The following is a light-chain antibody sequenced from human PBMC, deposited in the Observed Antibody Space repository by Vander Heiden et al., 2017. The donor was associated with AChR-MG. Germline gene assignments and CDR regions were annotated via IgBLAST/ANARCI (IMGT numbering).Light chain of an antibody. CDR3: QQYNNWPPYT. J-gene: IGKJ2*01. Sequence: EIVMTQSPATLSVSPGVRATLSCRASQSINSNLAWYQQKPDQGPRLLIYGASARATGVPASFSGSGSGAEFTLTISSLQSEDFAVYYCQQYNNWPPYTFGQGTKLEIK. CDR1: QSINSN. CDR2: GAS. V-gene: IGKV3-15*01.